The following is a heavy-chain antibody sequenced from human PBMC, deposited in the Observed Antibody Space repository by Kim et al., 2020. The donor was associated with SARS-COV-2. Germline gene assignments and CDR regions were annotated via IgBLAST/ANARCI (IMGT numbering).Heavy chain of an antibody. CDR3: ARGYGSGSPYGMDV. D-gene: IGHD3-10*01. V-gene: IGHV4-30-2*01. J-gene: IGHJ6*02. Sequence: TPSLQSRVTISVTRSKNQFSLKLGSVTAADTAVYYCARGYGSGSPYGMDVWGQGTTVTVSS.